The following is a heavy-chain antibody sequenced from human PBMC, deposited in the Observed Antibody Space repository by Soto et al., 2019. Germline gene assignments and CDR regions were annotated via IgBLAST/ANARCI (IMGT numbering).Heavy chain of an antibody. CDR2: ISYDGSNK. Sequence: QVQLVESGGGVVQPGRSLRLSCAASGFTFSSYAMHWVRQAPGKGLEWVAVISYDGSNKYYADSVKGRFTISRDNSKNTLYLQMNSLRAEDTAVYYCARSGCSSTSCYFSYYYYSMDVWGQGTTVTVSS. CDR3: ARSGCSSTSCYFSYYYYSMDV. V-gene: IGHV3-30-3*01. J-gene: IGHJ6*02. D-gene: IGHD2-2*01. CDR1: GFTFSSYA.